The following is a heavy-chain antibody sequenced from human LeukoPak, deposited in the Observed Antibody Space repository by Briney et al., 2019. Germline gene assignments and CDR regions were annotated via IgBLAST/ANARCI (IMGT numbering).Heavy chain of an antibody. Sequence: GGSLRLSCAASGFTFSSAWMSWVRQAPGKGLEWVGLIKSGGTTDYAAPVEGRFTISRDDSKNTLYLQMNSLKTEDTAVYYCTTEAYYYDSGAIKYFDYWGQGTLVTVSS. J-gene: IGHJ4*02. V-gene: IGHV3-15*01. D-gene: IGHD3-22*01. CDR1: GFTFSSAW. CDR2: IKSGGTT. CDR3: TTEAYYYDSGAIKYFDY.